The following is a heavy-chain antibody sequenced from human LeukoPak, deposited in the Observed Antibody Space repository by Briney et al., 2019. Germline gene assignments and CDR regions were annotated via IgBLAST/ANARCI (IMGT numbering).Heavy chain of an antibody. V-gene: IGHV4-39*01. CDR3: AIEGGITMVRGTTYDI. D-gene: IGHD3-10*01. J-gene: IGHJ3*02. Sequence: SETLSLTCTVSGGSISSSSYYWGWIRRPPGKGLEWIGSTYYSGSTYYNPSLKSRVTISVDTSKNQFSLELSSVTAADTAVYYCAIEGGITMVRGTTYDIWGQGTMVTVSS. CDR2: TYYSGST. CDR1: GGSISSSSYY.